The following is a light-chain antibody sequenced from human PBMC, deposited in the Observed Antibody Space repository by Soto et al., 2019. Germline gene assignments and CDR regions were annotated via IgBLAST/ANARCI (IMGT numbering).Light chain of an antibody. Sequence: ESVLTQSPGTLSLSPGERATLSCRASQSVSSNYLAWYQQKPGQAPRLIIYGASTRATGIPDRLSGSGSGTDFTLTISRLEPEDSAVYYCQQYGSSPTWTFGQGTKVDIK. J-gene: IGKJ1*01. CDR2: GAS. V-gene: IGKV3-20*01. CDR3: QQYGSSPTWT. CDR1: QSVSSNY.